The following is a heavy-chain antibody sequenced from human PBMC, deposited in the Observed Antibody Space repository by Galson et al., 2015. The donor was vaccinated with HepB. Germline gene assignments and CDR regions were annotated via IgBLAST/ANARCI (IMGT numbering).Heavy chain of an antibody. CDR1: GGTFSSYA. CDR3: ARGVCGGKQGNYFDY. V-gene: IGHV1-69*13. CDR2: IIPIFGTA. J-gene: IGHJ4*02. D-gene: IGHD7-27*01. Sequence: SVKVSCKASGGTFSSYAISWVRQAPGQGLEWMGGIIPIFGTANYAQKFQGRVTITADESTSTAYMELSSLRSEDTAVYYCARGVCGGKQGNYFDYWGQGTLVTVSS.